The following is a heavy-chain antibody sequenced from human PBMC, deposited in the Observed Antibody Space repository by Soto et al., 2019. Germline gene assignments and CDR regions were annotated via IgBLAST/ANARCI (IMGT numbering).Heavy chain of an antibody. CDR3: ARHSYYYDSSGYEY. J-gene: IGHJ4*02. Sequence: PSETLSLTCTVSGGSISSYYWSWIRQPPGKGLEWIGYIYYSGSTNYNPSLKSRVTISVDTSKNQFSLKLSSVTAADTAVYYCARHSYYYDSSGYEYWGQGTLVTVSS. CDR2: IYYSGST. V-gene: IGHV4-59*08. D-gene: IGHD3-22*01. CDR1: GGSISSYY.